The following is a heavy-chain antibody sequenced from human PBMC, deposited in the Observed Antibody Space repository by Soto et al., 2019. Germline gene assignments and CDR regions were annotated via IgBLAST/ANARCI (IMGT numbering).Heavy chain of an antibody. D-gene: IGHD3-22*01. V-gene: IGHV3-15*07. J-gene: IGHJ6*02. CDR2: IKSKTDGGTT. Sequence: EVQLVESGGGLVKPGGSLRLSCAASGFTFSNAWMNWVRQAPGKGLEWVGRIKSKTDGGTTDYAAPVKGRFTISRDDSKNTLYLQMNSLKTEDTAVYYCTTAWWLFPETEGMDVWGQGTTVTVSS. CDR3: TTAWWLFPETEGMDV. CDR1: GFTFSNAW.